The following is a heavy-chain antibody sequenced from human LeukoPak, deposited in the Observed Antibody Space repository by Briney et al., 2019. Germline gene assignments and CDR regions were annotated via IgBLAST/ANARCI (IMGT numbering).Heavy chain of an antibody. CDR2: IWYDGSNK. CDR3: ASIVVVAAVAKNDY. CDR1: GFTFSSYG. J-gene: IGHJ4*02. V-gene: IGHV3-30*02. D-gene: IGHD2-15*01. Sequence: GGSLRLSRAASGFTFSSYGMHWVRQAPGKGLEWVAFIWYDGSNKYYADSVKGRFTISRDNSKNTLYLQMNSLRAEDTAVYYCASIVVVAAVAKNDYWGQGTLVTVSS.